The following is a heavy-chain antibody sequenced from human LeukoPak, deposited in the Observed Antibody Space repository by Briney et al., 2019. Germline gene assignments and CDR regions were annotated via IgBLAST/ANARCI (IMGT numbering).Heavy chain of an antibody. CDR2: ISSSSSYI. CDR3: ARGFTPTLGEYYYYYMDV. CDR1: GFTFSDYY. Sequence: PGGSLRLSCAASGFTFSDYYMSWIRQAPGKGLEWVSYISSSSSYIYYADSVKGRFTISRDNAKNSLYLQMNSLRAEDTAVYYCARGFTPTLGEYYYYYMDVWGKGTTVTVSS. V-gene: IGHV3-11*06. D-gene: IGHD3-16*01. J-gene: IGHJ6*03.